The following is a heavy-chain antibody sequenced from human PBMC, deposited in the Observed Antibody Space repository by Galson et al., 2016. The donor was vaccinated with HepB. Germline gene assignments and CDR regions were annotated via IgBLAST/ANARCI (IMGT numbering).Heavy chain of an antibody. CDR2: MFYSGRT. D-gene: IGHD4-17*01. Sequence: SETLSLTCTVSGVSVSSDSYYWSWIRQPPGKELEWIGYMFYSGRTIYNPSLKSRVSISIDTSKNQFSLQVTSVTAADTAVYYCARDDETYGDPDFWGQGTLVTVSS. V-gene: IGHV4-61*01. CDR1: GVSVSSDSYY. CDR3: ARDDETYGDPDF. J-gene: IGHJ4*02.